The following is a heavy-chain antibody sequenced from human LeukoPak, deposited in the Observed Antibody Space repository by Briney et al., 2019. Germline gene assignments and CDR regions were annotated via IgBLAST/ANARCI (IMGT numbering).Heavy chain of an antibody. V-gene: IGHV4-59*01. CDR1: GGSISSYY. CDR3: ARGGWPRHLLDP. D-gene: IGHD5-12*01. J-gene: IGHJ5*02. CDR2: IYYSGST. Sequence: PSETLSLTCTVSGGSISSYYWSWIRQPPGKGLEWIGYIYYSGSTNYNPSLKSRVTISVDTSKNQFSLKLSSVTAADTAVYYCARGGWPRHLLDPWGQGTLVTVSS.